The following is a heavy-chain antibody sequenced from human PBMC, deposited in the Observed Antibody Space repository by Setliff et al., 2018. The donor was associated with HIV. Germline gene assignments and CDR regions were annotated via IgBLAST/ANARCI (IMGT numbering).Heavy chain of an antibody. Sequence: GASVKVSCKASGYTISAHGVSWVRHVPGHGLEWMGWISGDTGDIKYSQRFEGRLTMTTETSTNTAYMELRSLRSDDTAVYYCARGRRSDYYDSNGYLYYYFDLWGRGTLVTVSS. D-gene: IGHD3-22*01. V-gene: IGHV1-18*01. CDR2: ISGDTGDI. CDR1: GYTISAHG. CDR3: ARGRRSDYYDSNGYLYYYFDL. J-gene: IGHJ2*01.